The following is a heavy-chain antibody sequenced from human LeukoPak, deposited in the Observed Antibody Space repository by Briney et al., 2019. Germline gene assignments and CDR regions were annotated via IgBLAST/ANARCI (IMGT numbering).Heavy chain of an antibody. D-gene: IGHD3-22*01. V-gene: IGHV4-4*02. CDR1: GGSISSSNW. J-gene: IGHJ4*02. CDR3: ARVGESGYYDSSGYFTLDY. Sequence: SETLSLTCAVSGGSISSSNWWSWVRQPPGKGLEWIGEIYHSGSTNYNPSLKSRVTISVDKSKNQFSLKLSSVTAADTAVYYCARVGESGYYDSSGYFTLDYWGQGTLVTVSS. CDR2: IYHSGST.